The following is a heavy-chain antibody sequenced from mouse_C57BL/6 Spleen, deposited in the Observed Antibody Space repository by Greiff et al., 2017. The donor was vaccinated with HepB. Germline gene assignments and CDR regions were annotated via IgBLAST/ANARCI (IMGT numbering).Heavy chain of an antibody. Sequence: VQLVESGAELVKPGASVKISCKASGYAFSSYWMNWVKQRPGKGLEWIGQIYPGDGDTNYNGKFKGKATLTADKSSSTAYMQLSSLTSEDSAVYFCARSITTVAVDYWGQGTTLTVSS. CDR2: IYPGDGDT. CDR1: GYAFSSYW. J-gene: IGHJ2*01. D-gene: IGHD1-1*01. V-gene: IGHV1-80*01. CDR3: ARSITTVAVDY.